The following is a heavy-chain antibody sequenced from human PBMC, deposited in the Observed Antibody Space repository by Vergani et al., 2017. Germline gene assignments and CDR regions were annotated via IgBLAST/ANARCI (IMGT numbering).Heavy chain of an antibody. J-gene: IGHJ2*01. D-gene: IGHD2-2*01. CDR3: AREFCCSSTGCYDWYFDL. V-gene: IGHV3-11*05. CDR2: ISSSSSYT. Sequence: QVQLVESGGGLVKPGGSLRLSCAASGFTFSDYYMSWIRQAPGKGLEWVSYISSSSSYTNYADSVKGRFTISRDNAKNSLYLQMNSLRAEDTAVYYCAREFCCSSTGCYDWYFDLWGRGTLVTVSS. CDR1: GFTFSDYY.